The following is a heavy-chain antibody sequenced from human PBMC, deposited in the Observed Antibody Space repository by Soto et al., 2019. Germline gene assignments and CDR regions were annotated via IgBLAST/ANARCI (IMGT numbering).Heavy chain of an antibody. Sequence: PSETLSLTCTVSGGSISSSSYYWGWIRQPPGKGLEWTGSIYYSGSTYYNPSLKSRVTISVDTSKNQFSLKLSSVTAADTAVYYCARRPAAADYYYYYYYMDVWGKGTTVTVSS. CDR2: IYYSGST. V-gene: IGHV4-39*01. D-gene: IGHD6-13*01. CDR3: ARRPAAADYYYYYYYMDV. J-gene: IGHJ6*03. CDR1: GGSISSSSYY.